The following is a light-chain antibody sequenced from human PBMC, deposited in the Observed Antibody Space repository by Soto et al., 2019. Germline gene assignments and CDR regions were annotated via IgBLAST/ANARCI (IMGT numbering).Light chain of an antibody. CDR3: QQSYNIPYT. CDR1: QSIATF. Sequence: DIQMTQSPSSLSVSVRDRVTITCRASQSIATFLHWYQQKPGKAPKLLIYASFNLQSGVPSRFSGSRSGTDFTLTISSLQPEDFATYYCQQSYNIPYTFGQGTKLEIK. J-gene: IGKJ2*01. V-gene: IGKV1-39*01. CDR2: ASF.